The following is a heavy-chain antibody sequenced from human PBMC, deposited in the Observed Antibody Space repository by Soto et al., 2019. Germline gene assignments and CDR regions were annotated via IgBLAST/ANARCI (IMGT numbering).Heavy chain of an antibody. CDR3: ARDRWSVTGTTHTYNWFDP. CDR2: IWYDGSNK. J-gene: IGHJ5*02. CDR1: GFTFSSYG. Sequence: GGSLRLSCAASGFTFSSYGMHWVRQAPGKGLEWVAVIWYDGSNKYYADSGKGRFTISRDNSKNTLYLQMNSLRAEDTAVYYCARDRWSVTGTTHTYNWFDPWGQGTLVTVSS. D-gene: IGHD1-7*01. V-gene: IGHV3-33*01.